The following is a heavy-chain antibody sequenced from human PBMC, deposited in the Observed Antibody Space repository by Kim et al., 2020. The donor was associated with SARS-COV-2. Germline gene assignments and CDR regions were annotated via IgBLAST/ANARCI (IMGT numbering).Heavy chain of an antibody. J-gene: IGHJ4*02. CDR1: GGSISSYY. V-gene: IGHV4-59*01. CDR3: ARGFDY. CDR2: IYYSGST. Sequence: ETLSLTCTVSGGSISSYYWTWIRQPPGKGLEWIGYIYYSGSTNYNPYLKRRVTISVDTTKNQFSLKLSSVTAADTAVYYCARGFDYWGQGTLVTFSS.